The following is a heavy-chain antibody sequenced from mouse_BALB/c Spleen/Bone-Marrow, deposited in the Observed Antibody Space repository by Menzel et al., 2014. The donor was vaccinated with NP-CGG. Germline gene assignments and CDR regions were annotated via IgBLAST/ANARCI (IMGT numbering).Heavy chain of an antibody. J-gene: IGHJ2*01. V-gene: IGHV5-12-1*01. CDR3: ARHTLYYYPSDY. CDR1: GFAFSSYD. Sequence: EVMLVESGGGLVKPGGSLKLSCAASGFAFSSYDMSWVRQTPEKRLEWVAFISSGGDNTYYPDTVKGRFTISRDSAKNTLYLQMSSLKSEDTAKYYCARHTLYYYPSDYWGQGTTLTVSS. CDR2: ISSGGDNT. D-gene: IGHD1-1*01.